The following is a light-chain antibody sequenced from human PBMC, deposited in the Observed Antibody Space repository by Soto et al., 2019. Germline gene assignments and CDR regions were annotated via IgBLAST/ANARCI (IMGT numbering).Light chain of an antibody. V-gene: IGLV1-40*01. J-gene: IGLJ1*01. CDR2: GNS. CDR1: SSNIGAGYD. CDR3: QSYDSSLSGYV. Sequence: VLTQPPSLSGAPGQRVTISCTGSSSNIGAGYDVHWYQQLPGTAPKLLIYGNSNRPSGVPDRFSGSKSGTSASLAITGLQADDEADYSCQSYDSSLSGYVFGAGTKVTVL.